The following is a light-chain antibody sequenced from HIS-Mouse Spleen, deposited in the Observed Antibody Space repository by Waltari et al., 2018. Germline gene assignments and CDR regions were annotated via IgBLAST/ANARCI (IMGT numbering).Light chain of an antibody. CDR3: QQYGSSPALT. Sequence: EIVLTQSPGTLSLSPGGKATLPLRASPGFSSSDLAWYQPKPGQAPRLLIYGASSRATGIPDRFSGSGSGTDFTLTISRLEPEDFAVYYCQQYGSSPALTFGGGTKVEIK. CDR1: PGFSSSD. V-gene: IGKV3-20*01. CDR2: GAS. J-gene: IGKJ4*01.